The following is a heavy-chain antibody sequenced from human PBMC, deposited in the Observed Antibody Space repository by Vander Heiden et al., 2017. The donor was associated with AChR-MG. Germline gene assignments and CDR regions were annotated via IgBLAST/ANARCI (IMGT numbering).Heavy chain of an antibody. J-gene: IGHJ4*02. D-gene: IGHD4-17*01. CDR3: AKGTYGGNSADFDY. CDR2: ISWNSGSI. Sequence: VQLVASGGGLLQPGRSLRLSCAASGFTFDDYAMHWVRQAPGKGLEWVSGISWNSGSIGYADSVKGRFTISRDNAKNSLYLQMNSLRAEDTALYYCAKGTYGGNSADFDYWGQGTLVTVSS. V-gene: IGHV3-9*01. CDR1: GFTFDDYA.